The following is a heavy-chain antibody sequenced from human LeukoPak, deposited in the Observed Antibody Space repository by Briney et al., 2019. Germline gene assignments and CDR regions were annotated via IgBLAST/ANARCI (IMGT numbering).Heavy chain of an antibody. CDR2: ISSSSRTI. CDR3: ARDVMIGLSRWFDP. J-gene: IGHJ5*02. CDR1: GFTFSSYS. Sequence: AGSLRLSCAASGFTFSSYSMNWVRQAPGKGLEWVSYISSSSRTIYYADSVKGRFTISRDNAKNSLYLQMNSLRDEDTAVYYCARDVMIGLSRWFDPWGQGTLVTVSS. V-gene: IGHV3-48*02. D-gene: IGHD3-16*01.